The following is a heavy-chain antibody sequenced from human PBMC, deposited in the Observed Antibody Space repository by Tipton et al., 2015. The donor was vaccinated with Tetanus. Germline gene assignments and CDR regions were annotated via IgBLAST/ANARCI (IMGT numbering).Heavy chain of an antibody. CDR2: IYYSGST. D-gene: IGHD4-23*01. J-gene: IGHJ2*01. CDR1: GGSISSYF. V-gene: IGHV4-59*01. CDR3: ASMTPVDWYFDL. Sequence: TLSFTCSVSGGSISSYFWSWIRQSPGQGLEWIGLIYYSGSTSYNPSLKSRVTISVDTSKNQLSLKLTSVTAADTAVYYCASMTPVDWYFDLWGRGTLVTVSS.